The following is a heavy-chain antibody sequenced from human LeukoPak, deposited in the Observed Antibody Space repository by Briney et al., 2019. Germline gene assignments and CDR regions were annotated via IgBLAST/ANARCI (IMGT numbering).Heavy chain of an antibody. Sequence: PGGSLRLSCEAAGFTFSAYAMTWVRQAPGKGLEWVSSIGRDKKPHYSGSVRGRFTSSRDTSKNTLYLKMNSLIHEDTALSYCAMPMDGIGAAFDIWGQGTMVTVSS. V-gene: IGHV3-23*05. CDR3: AMPMDGIGAAFDI. D-gene: IGHD1-1*01. CDR2: IGRDKKP. CDR1: GFTFSAYA. J-gene: IGHJ3*02.